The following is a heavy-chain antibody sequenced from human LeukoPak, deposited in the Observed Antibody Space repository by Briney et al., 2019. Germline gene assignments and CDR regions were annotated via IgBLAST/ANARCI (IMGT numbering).Heavy chain of an antibody. V-gene: IGHV3-7*01. CDR1: GFTFSRYW. J-gene: IGHJ4*01. D-gene: IGHD5-24*01. CDR3: AKLLRDVTIYDF. CDR2: INQDESAK. Sequence: GASLRLSWAAWGFTFSRYWMSWVRQAPGKGLEWVASINQDESAKRYVDSGKGRFTISGDTTKNSLLQQMSSMSSDDAAFYYCAKLLRDVTIYDFWGHGTLVTVSS.